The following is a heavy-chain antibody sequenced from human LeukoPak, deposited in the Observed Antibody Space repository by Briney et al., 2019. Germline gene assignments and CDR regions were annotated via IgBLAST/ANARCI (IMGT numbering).Heavy chain of an antibody. CDR1: GFTFSNAW. Sequence: GGSLRLSCAASGFTFSNAWMSWVRQAPGKGLEWVGRIKSKTDGGTTDYAAPVKGRFTISRDDSKNTLYLQMNSLKTEDTAVYYCTTEYSSSSGGFDYWGQGTLVTVSS. D-gene: IGHD6-6*01. CDR3: TTEYSSSSGGFDY. CDR2: IKSKTDGGTT. V-gene: IGHV3-15*01. J-gene: IGHJ4*02.